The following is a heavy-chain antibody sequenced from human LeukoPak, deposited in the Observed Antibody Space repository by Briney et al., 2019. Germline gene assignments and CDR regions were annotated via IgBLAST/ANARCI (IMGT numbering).Heavy chain of an antibody. J-gene: IGHJ4*02. CDR3: AKDGLGYCSGGSSSTNFDY. D-gene: IGHD2-15*01. CDR1: GFTFSSYA. CDR2: ISGSGGST. V-gene: IGHV3-23*01. Sequence: GGSLRLSCAASGFTFSSYAMSWVRQAPGKGLEWVSAISGSGGSTYYADSVKGRFTISRDNSKNTLYLQMNSLRAEDTAVYYCAKDGLGYCSGGSSSTNFDYWGQGTLVTVSS.